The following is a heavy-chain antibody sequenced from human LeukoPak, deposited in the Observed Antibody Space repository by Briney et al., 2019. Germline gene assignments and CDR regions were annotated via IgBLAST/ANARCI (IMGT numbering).Heavy chain of an antibody. CDR1: GGSFSGYY. V-gene: IGHV4-34*01. J-gene: IGHJ6*03. Sequence: SETLSLTCAVYGGSFSGYYRSWIRQPPGKGLEWIGEINHSGSTNYNPSLKSRVTISVDTSKNQLSLKLSSVTAADTAVYYCARAQALYYYYYYYMDVWGKGTTVTVSS. CDR2: INHSGST. CDR3: ARAQALYYYYYYYMDV.